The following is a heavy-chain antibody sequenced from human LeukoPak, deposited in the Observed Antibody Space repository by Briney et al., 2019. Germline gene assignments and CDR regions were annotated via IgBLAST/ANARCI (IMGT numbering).Heavy chain of an antibody. J-gene: IGHJ4*02. CDR3: ARDQGAVSSGWLFFDY. Sequence: GGSLRLSCAASGFTFSSYAMHWVRQAPGKGLEWVAVISYDGSNKYYADSVKGRFTISRDNSKNTLYLQMNSLRVEDTAVYYCARDQGAVSSGWLFFDYWGQGTLVTVSS. V-gene: IGHV3-30*14. D-gene: IGHD6-19*01. CDR1: GFTFSSYA. CDR2: ISYDGSNK.